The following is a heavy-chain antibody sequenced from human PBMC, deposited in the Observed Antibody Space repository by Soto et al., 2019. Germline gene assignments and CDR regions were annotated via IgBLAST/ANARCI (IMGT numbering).Heavy chain of an antibody. D-gene: IGHD5-18*01. Sequence: QVQLQESGPGLVKPSGTLSLTCAVSGVSIGSHDWWTWVRQPPGKGLEWIGESHQSGNTNYNSSLESRVTISLDKSKHHFSLQLSSVTVADMAVYYCATRDTGRVYWGQGTLVTVSS. CDR2: SHQSGNT. CDR3: ATRDTGRVY. CDR1: GVSIGSHDW. J-gene: IGHJ4*02. V-gene: IGHV4-4*02.